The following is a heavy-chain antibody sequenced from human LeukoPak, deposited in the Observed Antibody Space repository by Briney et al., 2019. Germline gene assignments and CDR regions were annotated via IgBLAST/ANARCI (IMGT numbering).Heavy chain of an antibody. Sequence: GGSLRLSRAASGFTVSSNYMSWVRQAPGKGLEWVSVIYSGGSTYYADSVKGRFTISRDNSKNTLYLQMNSLRAEDTAVYYCARGDSSGWYFFSYWGQGTLVTVSS. V-gene: IGHV3-53*01. CDR1: GFTVSSNY. J-gene: IGHJ4*02. D-gene: IGHD6-19*01. CDR3: ARGDSSGWYFFSY. CDR2: IYSGGST.